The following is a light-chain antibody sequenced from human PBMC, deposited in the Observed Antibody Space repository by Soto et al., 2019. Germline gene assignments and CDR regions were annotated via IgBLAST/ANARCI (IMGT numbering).Light chain of an antibody. V-gene: IGLV2-11*01. CDR1: SSDVGGYNY. J-gene: IGLJ2*01. CDR2: DVS. CDR3: CSYAGSYTPVV. Sequence: QSALTQPRSVSGSPGQSVTISCTGTSSDVGGYNYVSWYQQHPGQAPKLMIYDVSKRPSGVPDRFSGSKSGNTASLTISGLQAEDETDYYCCSYAGSYTPVVFGGGTKLTVL.